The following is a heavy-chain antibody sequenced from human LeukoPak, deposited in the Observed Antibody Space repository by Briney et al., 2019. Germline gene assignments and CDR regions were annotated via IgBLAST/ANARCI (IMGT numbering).Heavy chain of an antibody. J-gene: IGHJ3*02. Sequence: GGSLRLSCAASGFTFDDYAMHWVRQAPGKGLEWVSGISWNSGSIGYADSVKGRFTISRDNAKNSLYLQMNSLRVDDTAVYYCARGASVVAGSDDAFDIWGQGTMVTVSS. D-gene: IGHD6-19*01. CDR3: ARGASVVAGSDDAFDI. CDR2: ISWNSGSI. CDR1: GFTFDDYA. V-gene: IGHV3-9*01.